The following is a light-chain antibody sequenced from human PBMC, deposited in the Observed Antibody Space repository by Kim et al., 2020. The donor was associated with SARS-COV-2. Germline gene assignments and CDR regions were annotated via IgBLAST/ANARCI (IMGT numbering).Light chain of an antibody. CDR1: QCVSTD. V-gene: IGKV3D-15*01. Sequence: SPGERAPPPCRASQCVSTDLAWDQQKCSQAPRLLIYGEATRATGIPARFSGSGSGTEFTLTISGLQSEDLAVYYCQQYKNWPPITFGQGTRLEIK. CDR2: GEA. J-gene: IGKJ5*01. CDR3: QQYKNWPPIT.